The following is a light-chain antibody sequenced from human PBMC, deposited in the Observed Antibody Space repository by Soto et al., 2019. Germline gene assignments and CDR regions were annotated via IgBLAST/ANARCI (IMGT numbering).Light chain of an antibody. CDR3: QQYADWPTT. J-gene: IGKJ1*01. Sequence: EIVMTHSQVTMSAFPPETPTLSPRASQSVGATVAWYHHRPGQAPRLLISGASTRATGVPARVSASGSGTAFTLTITSLQSDDVGVYYCQQYADWPTTFGQGTRWRS. CDR2: GAS. CDR1: QSVGAT. V-gene: IGKV3-15*01.